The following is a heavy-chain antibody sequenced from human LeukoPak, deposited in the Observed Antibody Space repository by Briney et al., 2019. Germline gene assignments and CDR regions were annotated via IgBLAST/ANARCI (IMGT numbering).Heavy chain of an antibody. CDR1: GFSLSNYG. D-gene: IGHD3-10*01. V-gene: IGHV3-30*02. CDR2: IHNDGTNK. J-gene: IGHJ4*02. Sequence: GGSLRLSCAASGFSLSNYGMHWARQAPGKGLEWVAFIHNDGTNKQYADSVKGRFTISRDNSKNTLYLQMNSLRAEDTAVYYCARVRRDNYYGSGSFDYWGQGTLVTVSS. CDR3: ARVRRDNYYGSGSFDY.